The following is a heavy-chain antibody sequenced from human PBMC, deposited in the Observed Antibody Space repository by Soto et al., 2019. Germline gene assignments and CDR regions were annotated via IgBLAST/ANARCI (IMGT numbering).Heavy chain of an antibody. V-gene: IGHV3-64*01. D-gene: IGHD4-17*01. CDR2: ISSSGGSI. Sequence: EVQLVESGGGLVQPGGSLRLSCAASGFTFSSYAMHWVRQAPGKGLEYVSAISSSGGSIYYANSVKGRFTISRDNSKKTLDLEMGSMRAAEIAVYYCAIVGYGDYYYYYMDVWGRGTMVTVCS. J-gene: IGHJ6*03. CDR1: GFTFSSYA. CDR3: AIVGYGDYYYYYMDV.